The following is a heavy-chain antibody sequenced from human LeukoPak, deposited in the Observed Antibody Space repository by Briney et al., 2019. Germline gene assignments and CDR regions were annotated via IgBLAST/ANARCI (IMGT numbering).Heavy chain of an antibody. CDR2: ISSSASSI. J-gene: IGHJ6*02. D-gene: IGHD2-15*01. CDR1: GLSFSSYS. Sequence: GGSLRLSCAASGLSFSSYSMNWVRQAPGKGLEWVSYISSSASSIFYADSVKGRFTISRDNAKNSLYLQMNSLRAEDTAVYYCARDSCSGGSCYLSSYYYYGMDVWGQGTTVTVSS. V-gene: IGHV3-21*05. CDR3: ARDSCSGGSCYLSSYYYYGMDV.